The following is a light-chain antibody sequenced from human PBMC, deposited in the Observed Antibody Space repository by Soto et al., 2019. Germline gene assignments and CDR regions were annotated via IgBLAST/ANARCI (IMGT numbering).Light chain of an antibody. CDR3: QQYGSSPPT. CDR1: QSVSGK. Sequence: EVLMTQSPATLSVSPGERATLSCRASQSVSGKLAWYQQKPGQAPRLLIYGASSRATGIPDRFSGSGSGTDFTLTINRLEPEDFAVYYCQQYGSSPPTFGQGTKVDIK. CDR2: GAS. V-gene: IGKV3-20*01. J-gene: IGKJ1*01.